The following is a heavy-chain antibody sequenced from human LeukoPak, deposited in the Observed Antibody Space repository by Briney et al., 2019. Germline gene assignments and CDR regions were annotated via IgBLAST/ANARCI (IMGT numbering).Heavy chain of an antibody. V-gene: IGHV6-1*01. Sequence: SQTLSLTCAISGDSVSSSSAAWNWIRQSPSGGLEWLGRTYYGSKWYNEYAASVRSRITINPDTSKNQFSLQLSSVTPEDTAIYYCAREDYGGNSGTYFDYWGQGTLVTVSS. CDR1: GDSVSSSSAA. D-gene: IGHD4-23*01. J-gene: IGHJ4*02. CDR3: AREDYGGNSGTYFDY. CDR2: TYYGSKWYN.